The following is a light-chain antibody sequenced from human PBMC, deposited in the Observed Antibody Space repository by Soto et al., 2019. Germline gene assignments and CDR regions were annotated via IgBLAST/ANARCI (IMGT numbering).Light chain of an antibody. V-gene: IGLV2-18*01. CDR2: EVN. J-gene: IGLJ2*01. Sequence: QSALTQPPSVSGSPGQSVTISCTGTSSDVGSYNRVSWYQQPPGTAPKLMIYEVNNRPSGVPDRFSGSKSGNTASLTISGLQAEDEADYYCSLYTSSSTYVVFGGGTKVTVL. CDR3: SLYTSSSTYVV. CDR1: SSDVGSYNR.